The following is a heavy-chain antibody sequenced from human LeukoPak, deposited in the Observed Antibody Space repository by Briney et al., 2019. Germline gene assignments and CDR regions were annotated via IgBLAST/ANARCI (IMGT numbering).Heavy chain of an antibody. V-gene: IGHV4-59*12. D-gene: IGHD1-26*01. CDR2: IYYSGST. Sequence: SETLSLTCTVSGGSISSYYWSWIRQPPGKGLEWIGYIYYSGSTNYNPSLKSRVTISVDTSKNQFSLKLSSVTATDTAVYYCARDLSGTYSSENWSDPWGHGTLVTVSS. CDR1: GGSISSYY. J-gene: IGHJ5*02. CDR3: ARDLSGTYSSENWSDP.